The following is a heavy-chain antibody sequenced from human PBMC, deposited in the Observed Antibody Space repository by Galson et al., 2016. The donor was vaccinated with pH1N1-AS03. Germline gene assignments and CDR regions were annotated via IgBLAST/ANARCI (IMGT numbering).Heavy chain of an antibody. Sequence: PALVKPTQTLTLTCTFSGFSLSTSGVGVGWIRQPPGKALEWLALIYWDDDKRYSPSLKSRLTITKDTSKNQVVLTMTSMDPVDTATYYCAQSDYGDYVDYFDYWGQGTLVTVSS. CDR1: GFSLSTSGVG. CDR3: AQSDYGDYVDYFDY. CDR2: IYWDDDK. D-gene: IGHD4-17*01. J-gene: IGHJ4*02. V-gene: IGHV2-5*02.